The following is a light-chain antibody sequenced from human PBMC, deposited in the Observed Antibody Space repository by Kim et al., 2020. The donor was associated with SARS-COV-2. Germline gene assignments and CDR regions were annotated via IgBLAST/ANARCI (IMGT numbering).Light chain of an antibody. Sequence: DIQMTQSPSTLSASVGDRVTITCRASQSISTWLAWYQQKPGKAPKVLTYKASSLESGVPSRFSGSGSGTEFTLTISSLQPDDFATYYCHQYNSYPYTFGQGTKLEI. CDR3: HQYNSYPYT. V-gene: IGKV1-5*03. CDR2: KAS. J-gene: IGKJ2*01. CDR1: QSISTW.